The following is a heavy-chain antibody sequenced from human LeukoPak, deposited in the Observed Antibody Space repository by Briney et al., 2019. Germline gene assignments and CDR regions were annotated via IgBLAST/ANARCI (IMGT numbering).Heavy chain of an antibody. D-gene: IGHD3-22*01. CDR2: IYYSGST. Sequence: PSETLSLACTVSGVSISSGGYYWGWLRQHPGKGLEWIGYIYYSGSTYYNPSLKSRITISVDTSKNQFSLKLSSVTAADTAVYCCARDYDSSGYYYSWGQGTLVTVSS. V-gene: IGHV4-31*03. J-gene: IGHJ4*02. CDR3: ARDYDSSGYYYS. CDR1: GVSISSGGYY.